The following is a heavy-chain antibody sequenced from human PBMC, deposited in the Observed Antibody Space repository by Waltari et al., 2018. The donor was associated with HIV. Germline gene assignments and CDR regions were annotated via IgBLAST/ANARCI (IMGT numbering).Heavy chain of an antibody. Sequence: EVQLVESGGGLVQPGRSLRLSCTASGFTLGDFAMSWFRQAPGKGLEWVSFIRSKAYGGTTEYAASVKGRFTISRDDSKSIAYLQMNSLKTEDTAVYYCLPDYDILTGYLAFDYWGQGTLVTVSS. D-gene: IGHD3-9*01. CDR3: LPDYDILTGYLAFDY. J-gene: IGHJ4*02. CDR2: IRSKAYGGTT. V-gene: IGHV3-49*03. CDR1: GFTLGDFA.